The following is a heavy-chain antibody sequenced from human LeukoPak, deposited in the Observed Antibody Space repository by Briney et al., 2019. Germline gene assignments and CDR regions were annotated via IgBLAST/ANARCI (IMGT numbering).Heavy chain of an antibody. J-gene: IGHJ5*02. CDR2: VHYSGDT. Sequence: SETLSLSCTVSGVSISSGHYYWAWIRQPPGKGLECIASVHYSGDTYFDPSFNGRVTLSVDTSKNQFSLRLTYVTAAHTAVYYCVRQTIETTLGRVPDYFDPWGQGTPVTVSS. CDR1: GVSISSGHYY. V-gene: IGHV4-39*07. D-gene: IGHD1-26*01. CDR3: VRQTIETTLGRVPDYFDP.